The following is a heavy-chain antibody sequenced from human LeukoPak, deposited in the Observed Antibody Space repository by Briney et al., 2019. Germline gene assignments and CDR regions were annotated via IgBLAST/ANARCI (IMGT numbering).Heavy chain of an antibody. CDR2: IYSGGST. J-gene: IGHJ6*03. D-gene: IGHD3-10*01. CDR1: GFTVSSNY. V-gene: IGHV3-53*01. Sequence: PGGSLRLSCAASGFTVSSNYMSWVRQAPGKGLEWVSVIYSGGSTYYADSVKGRFTIFRDNSKNTLYLQMNSLRAEDTAVYYCARSGYYYYMDVWGKGTTVTVSS. CDR3: ARSGYYYYMDV.